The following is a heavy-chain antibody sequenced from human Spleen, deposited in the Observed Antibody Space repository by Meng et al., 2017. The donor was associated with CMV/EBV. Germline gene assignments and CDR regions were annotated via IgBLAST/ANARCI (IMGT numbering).Heavy chain of an antibody. CDR2: ISYDGSNK. Sequence: EDSGFTFSSYGMHWVRQAPGKGLEWVAVISYDGSNKYYADSVKGRFTISRDNSKNTLYLQMNSLRAEDTAVYYCAKIAGSGSYYFDYWGQGTLVTVSS. V-gene: IGHV3-30*18. D-gene: IGHD1-26*01. CDR1: GFTFSSYG. J-gene: IGHJ4*02. CDR3: AKIAGSGSYYFDY.